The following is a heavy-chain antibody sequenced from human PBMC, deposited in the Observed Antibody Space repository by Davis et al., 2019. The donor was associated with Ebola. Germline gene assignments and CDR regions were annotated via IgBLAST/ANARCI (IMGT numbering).Heavy chain of an antibody. CDR3: ARSPGDAASYYYDLDV. D-gene: IGHD4-17*01. CDR2: IHHSGST. Sequence: PSETLSLTCAVYGGSFSNYYWTWIRQPPGKGLEWIGEIHHSGSTNYNPSLKSRVTISVDTSKNQFSLKLSSMTAADTAVYYCARSPGDAASYYYDLDVWGQGTTVTVSS. J-gene: IGHJ6*02. CDR1: GGSFSNYY. V-gene: IGHV4-34*01.